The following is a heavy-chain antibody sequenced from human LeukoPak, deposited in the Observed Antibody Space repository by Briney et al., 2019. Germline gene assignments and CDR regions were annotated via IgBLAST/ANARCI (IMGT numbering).Heavy chain of an antibody. CDR2: INQSGST. Sequence: PSETLSLTCAVYGGSFSGYYWSWIRQPPGKGLEWIGEINQSGSTNYNPSLKSRVTISVDTSKNQFSLKLSSVTAADTAVYYCARAEGYCSGGSCYYYYGMDVWAKGPRSPSP. J-gene: IGHJ6*02. CDR3: ARAEGYCSGGSCYYYYGMDV. CDR1: GGSFSGYY. D-gene: IGHD2-15*01. V-gene: IGHV4-34*01.